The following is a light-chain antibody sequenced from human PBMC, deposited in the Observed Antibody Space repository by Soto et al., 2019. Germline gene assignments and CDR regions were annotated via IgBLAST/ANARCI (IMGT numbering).Light chain of an antibody. Sequence: EVVLTRAQDTLSLSPWETATLSCSASQSVDRYVAWYQQKVGQAPRLLIYDAYTRATGVGARFTGSGSATDFSLTITSLEPEDFGVYYCQQRNVWPPITFGQGTRLEIK. V-gene: IGKV3-11*01. CDR1: QSVDRY. CDR3: QQRNVWPPIT. CDR2: DAY. J-gene: IGKJ5*01.